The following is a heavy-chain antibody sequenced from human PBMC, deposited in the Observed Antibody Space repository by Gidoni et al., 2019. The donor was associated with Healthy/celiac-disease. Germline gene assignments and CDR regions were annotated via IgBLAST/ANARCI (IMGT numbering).Heavy chain of an antibody. Sequence: QVQLQESGPGLVTPSETLSLTCTVSGGSLSRYYWSWIRQPPGKGLEWIGYIYYSGSTNYNPSLESRVTISVDTSKNQFSLKLSSVTAADTAVYYCAREKLGYDIWGQGTMVTVSS. CDR1: GGSLSRYY. V-gene: IGHV4-59*01. J-gene: IGHJ3*02. D-gene: IGHD3-10*01. CDR2: IYYSGST. CDR3: AREKLGYDI.